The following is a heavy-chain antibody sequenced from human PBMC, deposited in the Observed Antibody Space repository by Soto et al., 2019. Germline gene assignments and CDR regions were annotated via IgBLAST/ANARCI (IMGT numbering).Heavy chain of an antibody. J-gene: IGHJ6*02. CDR1: GFTFRDYA. CDR2: IRDRAYGGTT. CDR3: TKDRTIGGSNYYYYYGMDV. V-gene: IGHV3-49*04. D-gene: IGHD7-27*01. Sequence: LRLSCTASGFTFRDYALSWVRQAPGKGLEWVSFIRDRAYGGTTEYAASVKGRFTISRDDSRSIAYLQMDSLKTEDTAVYYCTKDRTIGGSNYYYYYGMDVWGQGTTVTVSS.